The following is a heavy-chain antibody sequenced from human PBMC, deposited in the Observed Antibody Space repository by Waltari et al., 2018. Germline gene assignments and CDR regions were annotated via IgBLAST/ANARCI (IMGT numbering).Heavy chain of an antibody. V-gene: IGHV4-39*01. J-gene: IGHJ5*02. D-gene: IGHD5-12*01. CDR3: ARHWKKSGYRFDP. Sequence: WGWIRQSPGKGLEWIGNIYYTGSTYYNPTLKRRVTISGDMSKNQFSLKLSSVTAADTAVYYCARHWKKSGYRFDPWGRGTLVTVSS. CDR2: IYYTGST.